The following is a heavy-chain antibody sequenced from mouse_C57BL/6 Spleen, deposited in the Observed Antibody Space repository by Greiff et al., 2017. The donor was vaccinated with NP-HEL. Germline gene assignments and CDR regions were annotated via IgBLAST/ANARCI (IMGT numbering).Heavy chain of an antibody. CDR3: TGGYYGD. V-gene: IGHV14-4*01. Sequence: VQLQQSGAELVRPGASVKLSCTASGFNIKDDYMHWVKQRPEQGLEWIGWIDPENGDTEYASKFQGKATITADTSSNTAYLQLSSLTSEDTAVYYCTGGYYGDWGQGTTLTVSS. CDR2: IDPENGDT. D-gene: IGHD1-1*02. J-gene: IGHJ2*01. CDR1: GFNIKDDY.